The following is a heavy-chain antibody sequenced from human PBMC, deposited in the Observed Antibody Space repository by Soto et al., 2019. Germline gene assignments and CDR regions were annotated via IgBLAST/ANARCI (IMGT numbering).Heavy chain of an antibody. CDR1: GFSLSNARMG. V-gene: IGHV2-26*01. CDR2: IFSNDEK. D-gene: IGHD6-13*01. J-gene: IGHJ2*01. CDR3: ARSISGYSSSWYWYFDL. Sequence: QVTLKESGPVLVKPTEPLTLTCTVSGFSLSNARMGVSWIRQPPGKALEWLAHIFSNDEKSYSTSLKSRLTSCNNTPKGQVVLTRTNMHPGDTATDYCARSISGYSSSWYWYFDLWGRGTLVTVSS.